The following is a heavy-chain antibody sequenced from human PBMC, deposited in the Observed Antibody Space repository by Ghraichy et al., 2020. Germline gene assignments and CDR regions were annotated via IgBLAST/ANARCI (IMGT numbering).Heavy chain of an antibody. V-gene: IGHV4-34*01. CDR1: GGSFGGYY. D-gene: IGHD6-19*01. Sequence: SETLSLTCAVYGGSFGGYYWTWIRQSPGKGLEWIGEINHSGSSNYNPSLKSRVTISIDTSNNQSSLKLRSVTAADTALYYCARASPRYSSGWSDSWGQGTLVTVSS. J-gene: IGHJ5*01. CDR3: ARASPRYSSGWSDS. CDR2: INHSGSS.